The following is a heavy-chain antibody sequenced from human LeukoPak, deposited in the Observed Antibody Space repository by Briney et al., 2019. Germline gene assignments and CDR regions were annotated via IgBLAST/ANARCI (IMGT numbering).Heavy chain of an antibody. CDR2: IYYSGST. J-gene: IGHJ4*02. CDR3: ARHSGDYGDYACFDY. Sequence: SETLSLTCTVSGGSISSYYWGWIRQPPGKGLEWIGYIYYSGSTNYNPSLKSRVTISVDTSKNQFSLKLSSVTAADTAVYYCARHSGDYGDYACFDYWGQGTLVTVSS. D-gene: IGHD4-17*01. CDR1: GGSISSYY. V-gene: IGHV4-59*08.